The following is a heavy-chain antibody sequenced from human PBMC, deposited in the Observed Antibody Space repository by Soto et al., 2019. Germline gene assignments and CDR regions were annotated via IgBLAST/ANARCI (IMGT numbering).Heavy chain of an antibody. J-gene: IGHJ6*02. V-gene: IGHV3-30-3*01. CDR3: ARAPDSSGWPQYYYYRMDV. D-gene: IGHD6-19*01. CDR2: ISYDGSNK. CDR1: GFTFSSYA. Sequence: QVQLVESGGGVVQPGRSLRLYCAASGFTFSSYAMHWVRQAPGKGLEWVAVISYDGSNKYYADSVKGRFTISRDNSKNTLYLQMNSLRAEDTAVYYCARAPDSSGWPQYYYYRMDVWGQGTTVTVSS.